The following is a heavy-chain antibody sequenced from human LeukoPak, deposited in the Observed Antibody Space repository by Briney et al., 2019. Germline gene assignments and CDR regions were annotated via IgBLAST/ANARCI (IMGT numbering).Heavy chain of an antibody. V-gene: IGHV4-34*01. Sequence: SETLSLTCAVYGGSFSGYYWSWIRQPPGKGLEWIGEINHSGSTNYNPSLKSRVTISVDTSKNQFSLKLSSVTAADTAVYYCARGPRWHRKFDPWAQGTLVTVSS. CDR2: INHSGST. CDR3: ARGPRWHRKFDP. J-gene: IGHJ5*02. CDR1: GGSFSGYY. D-gene: IGHD2-15*01.